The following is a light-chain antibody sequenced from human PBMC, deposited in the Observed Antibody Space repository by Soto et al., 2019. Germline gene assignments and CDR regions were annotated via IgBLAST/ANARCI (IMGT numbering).Light chain of an antibody. V-gene: IGKV1-39*01. CDR1: QSISSY. J-gene: IGKJ5*01. CDR2: AAS. CDR3: QQSYSTPSIT. Sequence: DIQMTQSPASLSSSLLDIVSITCRASQSISSYLNWYQQKPGKAPKLLIYAASSLQSGVPSRFSGSGSGTDFTLTISSLQPEHFATYYCQQSYSTPSITFGQGTRLEIK.